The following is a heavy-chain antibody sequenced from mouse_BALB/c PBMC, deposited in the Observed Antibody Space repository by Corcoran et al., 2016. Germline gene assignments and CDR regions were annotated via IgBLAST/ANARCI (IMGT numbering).Heavy chain of an antibody. Sequence: QIQLVQSGPELKKPGETVKISCKASGYTFTNYGMNRVKQAPGKGLKWMGWINTYTGEPTYADDFKGRFAFSLETSASTAYLQINNLKNEDTATYFCARRDGELGPDYWGQGTTLTVSS. CDR2: INTYTGEP. CDR1: GYTFTNYG. V-gene: IGHV9-3-1*01. J-gene: IGHJ2*01. CDR3: ARRDGELGPDY.